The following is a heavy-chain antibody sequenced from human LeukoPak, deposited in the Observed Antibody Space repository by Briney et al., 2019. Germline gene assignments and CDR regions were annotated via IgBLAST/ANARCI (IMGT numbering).Heavy chain of an antibody. J-gene: IGHJ5*02. D-gene: IGHD6-13*01. CDR3: ARPYSSSWAGWFDP. CDR1: GGSISSGGYS. Sequence: SETLSLTCAVSGGSISSGGYSWSWIRQPPGKGLEWIGYIYHSGSTYYNPSLKSRVTISVDTSKNQFSLKLSSVTAADTAVYYCARPYSSSWAGWFDPWGQGTLVTVSS. CDR2: IYHSGST. V-gene: IGHV4-30-2*03.